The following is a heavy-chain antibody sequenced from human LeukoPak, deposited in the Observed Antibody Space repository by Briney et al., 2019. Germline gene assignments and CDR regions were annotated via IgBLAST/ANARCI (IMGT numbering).Heavy chain of an antibody. D-gene: IGHD6-19*01. J-gene: IGHJ4*02. CDR2: ISAYNGNT. V-gene: IGHV1-18*01. CDR1: GYTFTSYG. CDR3: ARGGGFGSGWYSGDY. Sequence: ASVNVSCKASGYTFTSYGFSWVRQAPGQGLEWMGWISAYNGNTNYAQKLQGRVTMTTDTSTSTAYMELRSLRSDDTAVYYCARGGGFGSGWYSGDYWGQGTLVTVSS.